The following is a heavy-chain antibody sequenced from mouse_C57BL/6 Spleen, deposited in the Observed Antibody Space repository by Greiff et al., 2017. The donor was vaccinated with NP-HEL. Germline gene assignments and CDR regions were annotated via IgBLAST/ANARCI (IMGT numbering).Heavy chain of an antibody. Sequence: QVQLQQPGAELVMPGASVKLSCKASGYTFTSYWMHWVKQRPGQGLEWIGEIDPSDSYTNYNQKFKGKSTLTVDKSSSTAYMQLSSLTSEDSAVYYCARSIGTVVATNWYFEVWGTGTTVTVSS. CDR1: GYTFTSYW. CDR2: IDPSDSYT. CDR3: ARSIGTVVATNWYFEV. V-gene: IGHV1-69*01. J-gene: IGHJ1*03. D-gene: IGHD1-1*01.